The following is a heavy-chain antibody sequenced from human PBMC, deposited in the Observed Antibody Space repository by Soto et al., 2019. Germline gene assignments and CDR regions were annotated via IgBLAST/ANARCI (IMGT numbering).Heavy chain of an antibody. J-gene: IGHJ5*01. CDR1: QFTFSNYA. V-gene: IGHV3-23*01. CDR3: AKDTATTVTTFNNWLDS. CDR2: ICGDGSKA. D-gene: IGHD4-17*01. Sequence: EVQLLESGGGLVQPGGSLRLSCVASQFTFSNYAMTWVRQAPGKGLEWVSVICGDGSKAFYGDSVKGRFITSRDNSKNTLYLHMVSLRADDTAVYHCAKDTATTVTTFNNWLDSWGQGTRVTVSS.